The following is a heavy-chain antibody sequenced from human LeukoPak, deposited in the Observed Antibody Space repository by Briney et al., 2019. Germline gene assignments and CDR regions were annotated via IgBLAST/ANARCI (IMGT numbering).Heavy chain of an antibody. CDR1: GYSFTSYW. V-gene: IGHV5-51*01. D-gene: IGHD4-17*01. CDR3: ARHQDGVGYFDL. CDR2: IYPGDSDT. J-gene: IGHJ2*01. Sequence: PGDSLQISCKTSGYSFTSYWIGWVRQMPGKGLEWVGIIYPGDSDTRYSPSFQGQVTISADKSISTAYLQWSSLKASDTAMYYCARHQDGVGYFDLWGRGTLVTVSS.